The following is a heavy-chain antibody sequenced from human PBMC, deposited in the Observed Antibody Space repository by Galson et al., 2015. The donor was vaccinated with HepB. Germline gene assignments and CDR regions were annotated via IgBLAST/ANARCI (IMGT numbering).Heavy chain of an antibody. D-gene: IGHD2-21*02. CDR3: ARDRNVVVTALLDY. CDR2: INAGNGNT. V-gene: IGHV1-3*01. Sequence: SVKVSCKASGYTFTSYAMHWVRQAPGQRLEWMGWINAGNGNTKYSQKFQGRVTITRDTSASTAYMELSSLRSEDTAVYYCARDRNVVVTALLDYWGQGTLVTVSS. J-gene: IGHJ4*02. CDR1: GYTFTSYA.